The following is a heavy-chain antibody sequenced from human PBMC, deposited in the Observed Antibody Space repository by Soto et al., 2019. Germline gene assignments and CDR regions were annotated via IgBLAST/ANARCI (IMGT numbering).Heavy chain of an antibody. V-gene: IGHV4-39*01. CDR3: ARRMINGSGAFDI. CDR1: GGSISSSSYY. J-gene: IGHJ3*02. D-gene: IGHD3-10*01. CDR2: IYYSGST. Sequence: SETLSLTCTVSGGSISSSSYYWGWIRQPPGKGLEWIGSIYYSGSTYYNPSLKSRVTISVDTSKNQFSLKLSSVTAADTALYYCARRMINGSGAFDIWGQGTMVTVSS.